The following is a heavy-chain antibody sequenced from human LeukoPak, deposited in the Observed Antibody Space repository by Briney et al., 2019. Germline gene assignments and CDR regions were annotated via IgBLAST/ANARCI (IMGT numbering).Heavy chain of an antibody. D-gene: IGHD3-3*01. V-gene: IGHV3-7*01. CDR3: ASLGNLDDFWSGYYPCYFDY. Sequence: PGGSLRLSCAAPGFTFSSYWMSWVRQAPGKGLEWVANIKQDGSEKYYVDSVKGRFTISRDNAKNSLYLQMNSLRAEDTAVYYCASLGNLDDFWSGYYPCYFDYWGQGTLVTVSS. CDR2: IKQDGSEK. CDR1: GFTFSSYW. J-gene: IGHJ4*02.